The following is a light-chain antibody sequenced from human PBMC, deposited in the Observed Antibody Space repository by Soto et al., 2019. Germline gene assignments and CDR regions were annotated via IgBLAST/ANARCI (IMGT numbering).Light chain of an antibody. CDR2: DVS. J-gene: IGKJ1*01. Sequence: DIQMTQSPPSLSVSVGDRVTITCQASQDISNYLHWFQQKPGKAPQLLIFDVSNLQTGVPSRFSGSGSGTESTLTISSLQPDDFATYYCQQYNSYSPTFGQGTKVDI. CDR1: QDISNY. V-gene: IGKV1-33*01. CDR3: QQYNSYSPT.